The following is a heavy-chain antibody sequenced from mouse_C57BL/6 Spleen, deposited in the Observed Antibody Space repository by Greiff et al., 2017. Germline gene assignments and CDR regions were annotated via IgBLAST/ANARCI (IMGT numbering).Heavy chain of an antibody. Sequence: QVQLQQPGAELVKPGASVKLSCKASGYTFTSYWMPWVKQRPGQGLEWIGMIHPNSGSTNYNEKFNSKATLTVDKSSSTAYMQLSGLTSEDAAVYYCASPLLRYYAMDYWSQGTSVTVSS. D-gene: IGHD1-1*01. CDR2: IHPNSGST. V-gene: IGHV1-64*01. CDR1: GYTFTSYW. J-gene: IGHJ4*01. CDR3: ASPLLRYYAMDY.